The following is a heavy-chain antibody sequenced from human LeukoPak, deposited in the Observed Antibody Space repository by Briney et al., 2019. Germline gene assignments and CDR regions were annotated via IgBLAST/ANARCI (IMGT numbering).Heavy chain of an antibody. Sequence: ASVKVSCKASGYTFTSYDINWVRQATGQGLEWMGWMNPNSGNTGYAQKFQGRVTMTRNTSISTAYMELSSLRSEDTAVYYCARAIDTAMVSGSDYWGQGTLVTASS. V-gene: IGHV1-8*01. CDR3: ARAIDTAMVSGSDY. D-gene: IGHD5-18*01. J-gene: IGHJ4*02. CDR2: MNPNSGNT. CDR1: GYTFTSYD.